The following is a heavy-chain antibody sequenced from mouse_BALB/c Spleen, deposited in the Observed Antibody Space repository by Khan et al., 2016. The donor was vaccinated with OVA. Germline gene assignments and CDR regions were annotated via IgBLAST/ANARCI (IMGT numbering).Heavy chain of an antibody. J-gene: IGHJ3*01. CDR1: GYAFSSSW. Sequence: QVQLQQSGPELVKPGASVKISCKASGYAFSSSWMNWVKQRPGQGLEWIGRIYPGDGDTNYNGKFKGKATLTADNSSSTAYMQLSSLTSVYSAVYFCARSDGNSWFAYWGQGTLVTVSA. CDR2: IYPGDGDT. V-gene: IGHV1-82*01. CDR3: ARSDGNSWFAY. D-gene: IGHD2-1*01.